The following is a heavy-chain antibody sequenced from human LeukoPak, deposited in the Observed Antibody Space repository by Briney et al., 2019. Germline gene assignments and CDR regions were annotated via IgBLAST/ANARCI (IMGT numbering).Heavy chain of an antibody. CDR3: ARDPNGDYIGAFEI. CDR1: GFTFXSYX. V-gene: IGHV3-23*01. CDR2: ISGAGGTT. Sequence: LXLSXAASGFTFXSYXMMWLRQAPGKXVEXXXAISGAGGTTLYEDSVKGRFTISRDNSKNTLYLEMTSVRVEDTAVYYCARDPNGDYIGAFEIWGQGTMVTVSS. D-gene: IGHD4-17*01. J-gene: IGHJ3*02.